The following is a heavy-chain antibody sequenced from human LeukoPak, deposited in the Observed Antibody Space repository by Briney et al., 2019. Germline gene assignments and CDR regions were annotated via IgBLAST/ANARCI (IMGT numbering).Heavy chain of an antibody. CDR2: INHSGST. CDR3: ARGHYDFWSGYYRVYYFDY. Sequence: SETLSLTCAVYGGSFSVYYWSWIRQPPGKGLEWIGEINHSGSTNYNPSLKSRVTISVDTSKNQFSLKLSSVTAADTAVYYCARGHYDFWSGYYRVYYFDYWGQGTLVTVSS. CDR1: GGSFSVYY. D-gene: IGHD3-3*01. J-gene: IGHJ4*02. V-gene: IGHV4-34*01.